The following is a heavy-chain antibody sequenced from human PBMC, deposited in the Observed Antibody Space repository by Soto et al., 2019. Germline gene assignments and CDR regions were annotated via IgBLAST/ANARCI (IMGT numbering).Heavy chain of an antibody. V-gene: IGHV3-23*01. CDR2: ISGRACNT. CDR3: AKDRYCSSTSCSSLDS. J-gene: IGHJ4*02. Sequence: WGRQAPGKWLELVSVISGRACNTYYADSVKGRFSISRDNSKNTLFLHMSSLRAEDTALYYCAKDRYCSSTSCSSLDSWGQGTLVTVSS. D-gene: IGHD2-2*01.